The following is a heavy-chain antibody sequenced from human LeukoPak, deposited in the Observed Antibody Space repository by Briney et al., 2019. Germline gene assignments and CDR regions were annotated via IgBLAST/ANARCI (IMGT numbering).Heavy chain of an antibody. CDR3: AADLNGVDTAMVHYYYYYGMDV. V-gene: IGHV1-58*02. Sequence: SVKVSCKASGFTFTSSAMQWVRQARGQRLEWIGWIVVGSGNTNYAQKFQERVTITRDMSTSTAYMELSSPRSEDTAVYYCAADLNGVDTAMVHYYYYYGMDVWGQGTTVTVSS. CDR2: IVVGSGNT. J-gene: IGHJ6*02. CDR1: GFTFTSSA. D-gene: IGHD5-18*01.